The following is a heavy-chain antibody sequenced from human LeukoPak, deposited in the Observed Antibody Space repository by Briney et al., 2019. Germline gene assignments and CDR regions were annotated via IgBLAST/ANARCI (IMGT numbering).Heavy chain of an antibody. V-gene: IGHV1-69*13. Sequence: GASVKVSCKASGGTFSSYAISWVRQAPGQGLEWMGGIIPIFGTAKYAQKFQGRVTITADESTSTAYMELSSLRSEDTAVYYCASSDWERAFDIWGQGTMVTVSS. CDR3: ASSDWERAFDI. CDR1: GGTFSSYA. J-gene: IGHJ3*02. CDR2: IIPIFGTA. D-gene: IGHD3/OR15-3a*01.